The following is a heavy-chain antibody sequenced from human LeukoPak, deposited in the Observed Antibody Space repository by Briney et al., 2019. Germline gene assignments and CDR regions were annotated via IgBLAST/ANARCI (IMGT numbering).Heavy chain of an antibody. V-gene: IGHV3-64*01. CDR3: ARAGGAYGDYHY. CDR2: ISSNGGST. J-gene: IGHJ4*02. D-gene: IGHD4-17*01. CDR1: GFTFSSYA. Sequence: GGSLRLSRAASGFTFSSYAMHWVRQAPGKGLEYVSAISSNGGSTYYANSVKGRFTISRDNSKNTLYLQMGSLRAEDMAVYYCARAGGAYGDYHYWGQGTLVTVSS.